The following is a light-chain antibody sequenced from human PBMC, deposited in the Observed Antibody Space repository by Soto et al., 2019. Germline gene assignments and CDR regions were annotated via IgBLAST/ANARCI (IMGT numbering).Light chain of an antibody. V-gene: IGLV2-14*01. CDR3: CSFTTSSTLV. Sequence: QLVLTQPASVSGSPGQSITISCTGTSSDVGTYNHVSWYQQHPGKAPQLIIYEVSNRPSGLSNRFSASKSGNTASLTISGLQAEDEADYYCCSFTTSSTLVFGTGTKLTVL. CDR1: SSDVGTYNH. J-gene: IGLJ1*01. CDR2: EVS.